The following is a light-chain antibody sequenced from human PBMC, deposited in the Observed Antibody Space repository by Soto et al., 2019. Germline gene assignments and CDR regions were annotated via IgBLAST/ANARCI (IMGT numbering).Light chain of an antibody. Sequence: QSALTQPASVSGSAGQSITISCTGTSNDVGANNYVSWYQHHPGKAPKILIYEAANRPSGVSHRFSGSKSGNTASLTISGLQAEDEADYFCTSYTSSSTLVFGGGTKLTFL. CDR2: EAA. CDR1: SNDVGANNY. CDR3: TSYTSSSTLV. V-gene: IGLV2-14*01. J-gene: IGLJ2*01.